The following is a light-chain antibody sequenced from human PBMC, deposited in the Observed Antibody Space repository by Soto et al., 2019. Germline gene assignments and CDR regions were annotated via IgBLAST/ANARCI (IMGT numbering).Light chain of an antibody. CDR1: QSVSSY. CDR3: QQRSNWQYT. Sequence: EIVLTQSPATLSLSPGERATLSCRASQSVSSYLAWYQQKPGQAPRLLIYDASNRATGIPARFSGSGSGTDFTLTISSLEPEDFAVYYCQQRSNWQYTFGQGTKLDIK. V-gene: IGKV3-11*01. J-gene: IGKJ2*01. CDR2: DAS.